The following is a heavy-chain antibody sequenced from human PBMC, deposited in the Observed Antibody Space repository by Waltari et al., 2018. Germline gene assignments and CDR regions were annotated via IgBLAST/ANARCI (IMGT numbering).Heavy chain of an antibody. J-gene: IGHJ4*02. CDR3: AKEYGIIGNYDY. Sequence: EVELVESGGGSVQPGGTLRLSCVASVSGFTLNSYTMAWVRQAPGKGLECVSSRSGSGDEIKYVDCVNGRFTVSRDNLKNTVYLQMTRLRAEDTAVYYCAKEYGIIGNYDYWGQGTLVSVSS. CDR2: RSGSGDEI. V-gene: IGHV3-23*04. D-gene: IGHD1-20*01. CDR1: VSGFTLNSYT.